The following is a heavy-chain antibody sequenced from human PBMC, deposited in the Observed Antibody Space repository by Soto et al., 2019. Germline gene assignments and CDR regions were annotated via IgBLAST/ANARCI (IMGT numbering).Heavy chain of an antibody. V-gene: IGHV3-15*01. CDR3: TTDSRQYYDYVWGSYRYTQYFDY. D-gene: IGHD3-16*02. Sequence: GGSLRLSCAASGFTFSNAWVSWVRQAPGKGLEWVGRIKSKTDGGTTDYAAPVKGRFTISRDDSKNTLYLQMNSLKTEDTAVYYCTTDSRQYYDYVWGSYRYTQYFDYWGQGTLVTVSS. CDR1: GFTFSNAW. J-gene: IGHJ4*02. CDR2: IKSKTDGGTT.